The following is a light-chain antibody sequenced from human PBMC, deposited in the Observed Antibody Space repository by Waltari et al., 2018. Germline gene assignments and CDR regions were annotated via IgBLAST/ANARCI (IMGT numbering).Light chain of an antibody. CDR2: AAS. CDR3: QQLNSYPP. J-gene: IGKJ1*01. Sequence: DIQLTQSPSFLSASVGDRVTITCRASQGISSYLAWYQQKPGKAPKLLIYAASTLQSVVPSRFSGSGSGTEFTLTISSLQPEDFATYYCQQLNSYPPFGQGTKVEIK. V-gene: IGKV1-9*01. CDR1: QGISSY.